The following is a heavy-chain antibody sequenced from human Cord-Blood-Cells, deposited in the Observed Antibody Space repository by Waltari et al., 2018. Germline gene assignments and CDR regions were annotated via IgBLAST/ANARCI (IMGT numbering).Heavy chain of an antibody. D-gene: IGHD6-6*01. CDR1: GYTFTSYA. CDR2: INAGNGNT. Sequence: QVQLVQSGAEVKKPGASVEVSCRASGYTFTSYAIHWVRQAPGQRLEWMGWINAGNGNTKYSQKFQGRVTITRDTSASTAYMELSSLRSEDTAVYYCARVQYSSSSVDYWGQGTLVTVSS. J-gene: IGHJ4*02. CDR3: ARVQYSSSSVDY. V-gene: IGHV1-3*01.